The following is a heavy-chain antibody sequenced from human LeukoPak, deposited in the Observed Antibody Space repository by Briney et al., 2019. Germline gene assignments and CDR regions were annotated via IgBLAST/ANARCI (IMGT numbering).Heavy chain of an antibody. Sequence: GGSLRLSCAASGFTFSSYGMHWVRQAPGKGLEWVAVISYDGSSKDYADSVKGRFTISRDNSKNSLYLQMNSLRAEDTAVYYCARDLLGTTSKNYWGQGTLVTVSS. D-gene: IGHD4-17*01. CDR1: GFTFSSYG. CDR3: ARDLLGTTSKNY. V-gene: IGHV3-30*03. J-gene: IGHJ4*02. CDR2: ISYDGSSK.